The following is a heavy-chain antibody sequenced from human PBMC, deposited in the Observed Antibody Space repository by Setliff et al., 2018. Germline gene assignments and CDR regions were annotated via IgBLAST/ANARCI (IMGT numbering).Heavy chain of an antibody. J-gene: IGHJ4*02. Sequence: GASEKVSCKTSGYTFTDYYIHWVRQAPGEGLEWMGGTIPMLALPNKAQKFQGRVTITADESTSTAYMELSSLRSEDTAVCYCASAGLERRSADYWGQGTLVTVSS. CDR2: TIPMLALP. CDR3: ASAGLERRSADY. CDR1: GYTFTDYY. D-gene: IGHD1-1*01. V-gene: IGHV1-69*10.